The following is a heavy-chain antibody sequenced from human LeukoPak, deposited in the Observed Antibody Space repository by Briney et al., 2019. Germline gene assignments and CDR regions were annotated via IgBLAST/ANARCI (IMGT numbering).Heavy chain of an antibody. Sequence: GFLRLSCAASGLTFSTYGMNWVRQAPGKGLEWVSAITGCGGNTYYADSVKGRFTVSRDNSKNTLFLQMKSLRADDTAVYYCAKVRSPTVVTQLNAFDIWGQGTMVTVSS. D-gene: IGHD4-23*01. CDR3: AKVRSPTVVTQLNAFDI. CDR1: GLTFSTYG. J-gene: IGHJ3*02. CDR2: ITGCGGNT. V-gene: IGHV3-23*01.